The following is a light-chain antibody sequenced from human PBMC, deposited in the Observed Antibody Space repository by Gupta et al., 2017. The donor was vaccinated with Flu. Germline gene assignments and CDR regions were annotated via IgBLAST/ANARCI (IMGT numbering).Light chain of an antibody. J-gene: IGLJ2*01. CDR2: RNN. CDR3: SAWDNSLNTRI. CDR1: SNNVGNQG. V-gene: IGLV10-54*04. Sequence: NSNNVGNQGAAWLQQHQGHPPKPLSYRNNSRPSGISERFSASRSGNTASLTITGLQPEDEADYYCSAWDNSLNTRIFGGGTKLTVL.